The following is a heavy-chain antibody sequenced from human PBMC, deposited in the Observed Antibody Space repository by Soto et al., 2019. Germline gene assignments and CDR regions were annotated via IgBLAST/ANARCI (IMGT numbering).Heavy chain of an antibody. J-gene: IGHJ4*02. D-gene: IGHD7-27*01. CDR1: GYTFTSRS. CDR3: ARDFNWGSDY. CDR2: IYAGNGNT. Sequence: GASVKVSCKASGYTFTSRSIHWVRQVPGQRLEWMGWIYAGNGNTKYSQNFQGRVTITRDTSASTAYMELSSLRSEDTAVYYCARDFNWGSDYWGQGTLVTVSS. V-gene: IGHV1-3*01.